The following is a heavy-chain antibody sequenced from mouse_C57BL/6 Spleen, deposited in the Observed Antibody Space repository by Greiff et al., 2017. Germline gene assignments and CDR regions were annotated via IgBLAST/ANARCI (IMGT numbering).Heavy chain of an antibody. CDR3: ARLYTGYFDV. CDR2: IYPGDGDT. J-gene: IGHJ1*03. CDR1: GYAFSSSW. V-gene: IGHV1-82*01. Sequence: VQLQESGPELVKPGASVKISCKASGYAFSSSWMNWVKQRPGKGLEWIGRIYPGDGDTNYNGKFKGKATLTADKSSSTAYMQLSSLTSEDSAVYFCARLYTGYFDVWGTGTTVTVSS.